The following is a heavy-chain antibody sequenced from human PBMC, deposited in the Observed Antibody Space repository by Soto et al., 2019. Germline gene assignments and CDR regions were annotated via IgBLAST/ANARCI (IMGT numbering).Heavy chain of an antibody. CDR3: ARGFGAAPRYYFDY. CDR1: GFTFSSYW. Sequence: EVQLVESGGGLVQPGGSLRLSCAASGFTFSSYWMHWVRQAPGKGLVWVSRINSDGSSTSYADSVKGLFTISRDNAKNTLYLQMNSLRAEDTAVYYCARGFGAAPRYYFDYWGQGTLVTVSS. D-gene: IGHD6-6*01. J-gene: IGHJ4*02. CDR2: INSDGSST. V-gene: IGHV3-74*01.